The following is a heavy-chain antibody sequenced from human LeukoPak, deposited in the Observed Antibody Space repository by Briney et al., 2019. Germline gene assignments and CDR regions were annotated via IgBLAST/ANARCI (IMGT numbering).Heavy chain of an antibody. Sequence: GGSLRLACAASGFRFSSYAMSWVRQAPGKGLEWVSAISGSGGSTYYADSVKGRFTISRDNSKNTLYLQMNSLRAEDTAVYYCAKEERGMVATNLDYWGQGTLVTVSS. D-gene: IGHD5-12*01. V-gene: IGHV3-23*01. CDR2: ISGSGGST. CDR1: GFRFSSYA. CDR3: AKEERGMVATNLDY. J-gene: IGHJ4*02.